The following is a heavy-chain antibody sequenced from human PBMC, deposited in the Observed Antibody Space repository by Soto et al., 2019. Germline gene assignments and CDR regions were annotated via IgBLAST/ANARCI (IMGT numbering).Heavy chain of an antibody. V-gene: IGHV3-30*18. CDR2: ISYDGSNK. Sequence: QVQLVESGGGVVQPERSLRLSCAASGFTFSSYGMHWVRQAPGKGLEWVAVISYDGSNKYYADSVKGRFTISRDNSKNTLYLQMNSLRAEDTAVYYCAKDHYGDYIDYWGQGTLVTVSS. CDR1: GFTFSSYG. D-gene: IGHD4-17*01. CDR3: AKDHYGDYIDY. J-gene: IGHJ4*02.